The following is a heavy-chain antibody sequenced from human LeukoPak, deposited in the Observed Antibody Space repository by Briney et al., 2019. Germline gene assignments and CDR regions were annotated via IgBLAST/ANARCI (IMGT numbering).Heavy chain of an antibody. J-gene: IGHJ4*02. CDR1: GGSISSYY. CDR2: IYYSGST. CDR3: ASLIYYDSGVYTDY. V-gene: IGHV4-59*08. D-gene: IGHD3-22*01. Sequence: PSETLSLTCTVSGGSISSYYWSWIRQPPGKGLEWIGYIYYSGSTNYNPSLKSRVTISVDTSKNQFSLKLSSVTAADTAVYYCASLIYYDSGVYTDYGAEAPLATVSS.